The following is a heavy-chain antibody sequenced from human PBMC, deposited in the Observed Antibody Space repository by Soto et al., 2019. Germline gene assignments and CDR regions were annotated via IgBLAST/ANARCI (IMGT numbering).Heavy chain of an antibody. J-gene: IGHJ4*02. D-gene: IGHD5-12*01. CDR2: IYYSGST. CDR1: GGSISSGDYY. Sequence: PSETLSLTCTVSGGSISSGDYYWSWIRQPPGKGLEWIGYIYYSGSTYYNPSLKSRVTISVDMSKHQFSLKLSSVTAADTSVYYWASAQMATTVGYWGQGTLVTVSS. V-gene: IGHV4-30-4*01. CDR3: ASAQMATTVGY.